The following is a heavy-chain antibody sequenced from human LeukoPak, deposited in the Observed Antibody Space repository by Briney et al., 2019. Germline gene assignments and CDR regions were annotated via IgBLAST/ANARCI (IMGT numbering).Heavy chain of an antibody. D-gene: IGHD2-2*01. V-gene: IGHV3-33*01. CDR3: ARAPLVPAALYYVDY. CDR2: IWYDGSNK. Sequence: GRSLRLSCAASGFTFSSYGMHWVRQAPDKGLEWVAVIWYDGSNKYYADSVKGRFTISRDNSKNTLYLQMNSLRAEDTAVYYCARAPLVPAALYYVDYWGQGTLVTVSS. CDR1: GFTFSSYG. J-gene: IGHJ4*02.